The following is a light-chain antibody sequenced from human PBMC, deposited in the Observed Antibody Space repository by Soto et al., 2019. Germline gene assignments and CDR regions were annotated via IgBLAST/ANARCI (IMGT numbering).Light chain of an antibody. CDR3: QQYGSSGT. CDR1: QSVSNNY. Sequence: DIVLTQSPGTLSLSRGERATLSCRASQSVSNNYLAWYQQKPGQAPRILIYGASNRATGIPDRFSGSGSGTDFTLTISRLEPEDFAVYYCQQYGSSGTFGQGTKVDI. V-gene: IGKV3-20*01. J-gene: IGKJ1*01. CDR2: GAS.